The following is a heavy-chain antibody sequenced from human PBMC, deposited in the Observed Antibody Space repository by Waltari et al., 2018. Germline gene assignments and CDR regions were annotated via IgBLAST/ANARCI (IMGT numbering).Heavy chain of an antibody. V-gene: IGHV1-2*02. CDR1: GYTFTDSY. D-gene: IGHD6-19*01. J-gene: IGHJ4*02. CDR3: ARGGGVTVPGFDF. CDR2: VNPDSGGT. Sequence: QVQLVQSGAEVKTPGASVKVSCQAFGYTFTDSYMHWVRQGPGQGLEWMGLVNPDSGGTNYAQNFQGRVTMTRGTSITTVYMELSSLKYEDTAIYYCARGGGVTVPGFDFWGQGNLVTVSS.